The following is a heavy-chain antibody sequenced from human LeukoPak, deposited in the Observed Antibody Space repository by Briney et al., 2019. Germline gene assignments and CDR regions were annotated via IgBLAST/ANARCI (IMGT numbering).Heavy chain of an antibody. CDR3: ERGRTVTTWRFNGYYYYMDV. CDR1: GGSFSGYY. D-gene: IGHD4-17*01. Sequence: KPSETLSLTCAVYGGSFSGYYWSWIRQHPGKGLEWIGEINHGGRTTSNPSLKSPATISVDTSNNQFSLKLSSVTAADTAVYYCERGRTVTTWRFNGYYYYMDVWGKGTTVTVSS. J-gene: IGHJ6*03. V-gene: IGHV4-34*01. CDR2: INHGGRT.